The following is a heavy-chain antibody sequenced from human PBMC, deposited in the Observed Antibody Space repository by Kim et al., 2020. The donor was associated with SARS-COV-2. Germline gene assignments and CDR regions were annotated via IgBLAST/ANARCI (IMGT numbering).Heavy chain of an antibody. CDR1: GGSFSGYY. CDR2: INHSGST. J-gene: IGHJ4*02. CDR3: ARPSDPYQSYRYYFDY. V-gene: IGHV4-34*01. Sequence: SETLSLTCAVYGGSFSGYYWSWIRQPPGKGLEWIGEINHSGSTNYNPSLKSRVTISVDTSKNQFSLKLSSVTAADTAVYYCARPSDPYQSYRYYFDYWGQGTLVTVSS.